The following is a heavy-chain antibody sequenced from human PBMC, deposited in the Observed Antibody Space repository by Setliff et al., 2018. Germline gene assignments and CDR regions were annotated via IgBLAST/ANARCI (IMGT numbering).Heavy chain of an antibody. D-gene: IGHD1-26*01. J-gene: IGHJ4*02. V-gene: IGHV4-39*07. CDR2: INHSGST. CDR1: ADSISSSYDY. CDR3: ARDRGSGSYFLRYFDY. Sequence: SETLSLTCNVSADSISSSYDYWAWIRQPPGKGLEWIGEINHSGSTNYNPSLKSRVTISVDTSKNQFSLKLSSVTAADTAVYYCARDRGSGSYFLRYFDYWGQGTLVTVSS.